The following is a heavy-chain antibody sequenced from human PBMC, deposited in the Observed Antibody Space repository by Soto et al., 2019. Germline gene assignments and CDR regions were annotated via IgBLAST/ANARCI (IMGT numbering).Heavy chain of an antibody. CDR1: GGTFSSYA. CDR2: IIPIFGTA. J-gene: IGHJ1*01. V-gene: IGHV1-69*13. D-gene: IGHD6-19*01. CDR3: ARPIAVAGTRYFQH. Sequence: GASVKVSWKASGGTFSSYAISWVRQAPGQGLEWMGGIIPIFGTANYAQKLQGRVTITADESTSTAYMELSSLRSEDTAVYYCARPIAVAGTRYFQHWGQGTLVTVSS.